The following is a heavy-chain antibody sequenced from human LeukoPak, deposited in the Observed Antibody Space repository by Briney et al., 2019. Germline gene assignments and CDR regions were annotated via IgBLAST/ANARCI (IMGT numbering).Heavy chain of an antibody. CDR1: GYSFILYG. J-gene: IGHJ4*02. D-gene: IGHD4-11*01. Sequence: GASVKVSCKTSGYSFILYGISWVRQVPGQGPEWMGWISTSTGDTKYTQKFQGRVTLTTDTSTSTAYMELSSLRSDDTAVYYCARDDNYGIFVNVDYWGQGTLVTVSS. CDR3: ARDDNYGIFVNVDY. V-gene: IGHV1-18*01. CDR2: ISTSTGDT.